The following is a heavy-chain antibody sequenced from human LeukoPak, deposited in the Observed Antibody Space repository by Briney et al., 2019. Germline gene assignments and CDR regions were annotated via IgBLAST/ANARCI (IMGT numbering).Heavy chain of an antibody. D-gene: IGHD5-12*01. Sequence: GGSLRLSCAASGFTFSSYSMNWVRQAPGERLEWVSSISSSSSYIYYADSVKGRFTISRDNSKNTLYLQMNSLRAEDTAVYYCAKGPDSGLRYFDYWGQGTLVTVSS. CDR1: GFTFSSYS. CDR2: ISSSSSYI. CDR3: AKGPDSGLRYFDY. V-gene: IGHV3-21*04. J-gene: IGHJ4*02.